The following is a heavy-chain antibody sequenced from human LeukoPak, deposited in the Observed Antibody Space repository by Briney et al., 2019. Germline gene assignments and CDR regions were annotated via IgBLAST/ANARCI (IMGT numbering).Heavy chain of an antibody. V-gene: IGHV4-39*07. CDR2: MYNSGTA. Sequence: PSETLSLTCTVSGGPISRSSYSWGWVRQPPGKGLEWIGSMYNSGTAYYNSSLKSRVTISVDTSKNQFSLKLSSVTAADAAVYYCARGARGSYSYWGQGTLVTVSS. CDR1: GGPISRSSYS. D-gene: IGHD1-26*01. J-gene: IGHJ4*02. CDR3: ARGARGSYSY.